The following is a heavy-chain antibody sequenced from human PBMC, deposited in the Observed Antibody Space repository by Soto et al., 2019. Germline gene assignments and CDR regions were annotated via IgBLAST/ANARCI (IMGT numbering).Heavy chain of an antibody. CDR2: ISGSGGTT. CDR1: GFTFSGYA. J-gene: IGHJ4*02. D-gene: IGHD3-16*02. CDR3: AKEGASGTYRLYYIVF. V-gene: IGHV3-23*01. Sequence: LRLSCAASGFTFSGYAMSWVRQAPGKGLEWVSSISGSGGTTYYTDSVKGRFTVSRDKSNNTLFLQMNSLRAEDTALYYCAKEGASGTYRLYYIVFWGQGARVNVSS.